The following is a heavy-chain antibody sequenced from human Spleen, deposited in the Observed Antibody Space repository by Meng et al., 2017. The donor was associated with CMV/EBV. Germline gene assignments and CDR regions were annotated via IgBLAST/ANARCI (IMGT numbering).Heavy chain of an antibody. J-gene: IGHJ4*02. D-gene: IGHD5-24*01. V-gene: IGHV4-30-2*01. Sequence: SGDSISSGPYSWSWIRQQPGKGLEWLGHVYSTGTTFDNPSLKSRVTISVDKFKNQFSLKLTSVTAADTAVYYCARGRRDGYHHYYCDHWGQGILVTVSS. CDR2: VYSTGTT. CDR1: GDSISSGPYS. CDR3: ARGRRDGYHHYYCDH.